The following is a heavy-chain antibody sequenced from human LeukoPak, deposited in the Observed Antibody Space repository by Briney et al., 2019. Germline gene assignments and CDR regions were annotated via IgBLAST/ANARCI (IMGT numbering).Heavy chain of an antibody. CDR2: IYSGGST. CDR3: ARWIGGAAVDY. Sequence: GGSLRLSCAASGFTFSDYYMSWVRQAPGKGLEWVSVIYSGGSTYYADSVKGRFTISRDNSKNTLYLQMNYLRDEDTAVYYCARWIGGAAVDYWGQGTLVTVSS. D-gene: IGHD3-10*01. J-gene: IGHJ4*02. CDR1: GFTFSDYY. V-gene: IGHV3-66*01.